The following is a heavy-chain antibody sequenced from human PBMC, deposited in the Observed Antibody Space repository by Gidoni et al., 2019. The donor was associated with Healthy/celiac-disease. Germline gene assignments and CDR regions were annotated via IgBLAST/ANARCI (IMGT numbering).Heavy chain of an antibody. J-gene: IGHJ4*02. CDR2: IYYSGST. Sequence: QLQLQESGPGLVKPSATLSITCTVSGGPIRSLSYYWGWIRPPPGKGLEWIGCIYYSGSTYHNPSLKSRVTISVDTSMNQFSLKLSSVTAADPAVYYCAREGSSGSIFYWGQGTLVTVSS. CDR3: AREGSSGSIFY. D-gene: IGHD3-10*01. CDR1: GGPIRSLSYY. V-gene: IGHV4-39*07.